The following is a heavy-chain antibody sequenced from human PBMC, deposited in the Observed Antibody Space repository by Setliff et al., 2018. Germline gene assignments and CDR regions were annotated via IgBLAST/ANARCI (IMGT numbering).Heavy chain of an antibody. J-gene: IGHJ5*02. CDR3: ARAGPTVTFFRVLVISWWDP. D-gene: IGHD3-3*01. CDR1: GGSISRSSYY. V-gene: IGHV4-61*09. Sequence: SETLSLTCTVSGGSISRSSYYWTWIRQPAGKGLEWIGHFHTGGSTNYNRSLRSRVSISVDTSKNQFSLKLSSVTAADTATYYCARAGPTVTFFRVLVISWWDPWGQGSLVTVS. CDR2: FHTGGST.